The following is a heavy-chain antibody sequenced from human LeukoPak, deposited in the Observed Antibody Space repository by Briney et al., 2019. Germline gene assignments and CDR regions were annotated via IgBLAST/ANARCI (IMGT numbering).Heavy chain of an antibody. J-gene: IGHJ6*02. V-gene: IGHV3-7*01. CDR3: ARKPKTRSYYYYGMDV. Sequence: GGSLRLSCAASGFTFSSYWMSWVRQAPGKGLEWVANIKQDGSEKYYVDSVKGRFTISRDNAKNSLYLQMNSLRAEDTAGYYCARKPKTRSYYYYGMDVWGQGTTVTVSS. CDR1: GFTFSSYW. CDR2: IKQDGSEK.